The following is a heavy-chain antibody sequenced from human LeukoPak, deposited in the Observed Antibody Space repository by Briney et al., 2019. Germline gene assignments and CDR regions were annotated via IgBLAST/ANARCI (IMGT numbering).Heavy chain of an antibody. CDR3: ARQRYYSYDAFDI. Sequence: SETLSLTCTVSGGSISSYYWNWIRQPPGKGLEWIGYIYYSGDTDYNPSLKSRVTMSVDTSKNQFSLKLSSVTAADTAVYYCARQRYYSYDAFDIWGQGTMVTVSS. CDR2: IYYSGDT. D-gene: IGHD3-10*01. V-gene: IGHV4-59*08. J-gene: IGHJ3*02. CDR1: GGSISSYY.